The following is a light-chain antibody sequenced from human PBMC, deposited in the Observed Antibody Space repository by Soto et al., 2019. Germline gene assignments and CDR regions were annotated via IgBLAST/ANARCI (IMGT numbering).Light chain of an antibody. CDR3: SAWDVSLSGPGWV. CDR2: EAS. V-gene: IGLV2-18*01. J-gene: IGLJ7*01. CDR1: STDFVTYNR. Sequence: QSALTQPPSVSGSPGQSVTISCTGTSTDFVTYNRVSWYQQPPGTAPKLIVYEASNRPSGVPDRFSGSKSGNTASLTISGLQAADEADYYCSAWDVSLSGPGWVFGGGTQLTVL.